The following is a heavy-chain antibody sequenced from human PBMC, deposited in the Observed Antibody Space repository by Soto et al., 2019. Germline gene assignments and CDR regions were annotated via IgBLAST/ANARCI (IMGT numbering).Heavy chain of an antibody. CDR1: GGTFRTSA. Sequence: QVQLVQSGAEVKKPGSSVKVSCKTSGGTFRTSAISWVRQAPGQGLEWMGGIMPVFPTPDYAQKSQGRVTITADESAGTAYMALSSLRSEDTAVYYCARDKARQQLGGNYYYTMDLWGQGTTVTVSS. CDR3: ARDKARQQLGGNYYYTMDL. V-gene: IGHV1-69*12. J-gene: IGHJ6*01. D-gene: IGHD3-3*02. CDR2: IMPVFPTP.